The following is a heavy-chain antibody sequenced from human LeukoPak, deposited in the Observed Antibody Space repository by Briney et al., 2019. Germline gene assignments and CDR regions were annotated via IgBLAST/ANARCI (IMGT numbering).Heavy chain of an antibody. J-gene: IGHJ5*02. Sequence: GGSLRLSCAASGFTFSSYGMHWVRQAPGKGLEWVAVIWYDGSNKYYADSVKGRFTITRDNSKNTLYLQMNSLRAEDTAVYYCAKDRLYGSGSPDDWFDPWGQGTLVTVSS. V-gene: IGHV3-33*06. CDR3: AKDRLYGSGSPDDWFDP. D-gene: IGHD3-10*01. CDR1: GFTFSSYG. CDR2: IWYDGSNK.